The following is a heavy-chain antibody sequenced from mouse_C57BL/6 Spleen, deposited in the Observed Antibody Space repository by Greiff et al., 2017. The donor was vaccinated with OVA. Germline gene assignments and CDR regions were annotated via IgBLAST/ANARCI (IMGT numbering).Heavy chain of an antibody. Sequence: VQLQESGPGMVKPSQSLSLTCTVTGYSITSGYDWHWIRHFPGNKLEWMGYISYSGSTNYNPSLKSRISITHDTSKNHFFLKLNSVTTEDTATYYCARGGYGSRYYFDYWGQGTTLTVSS. J-gene: IGHJ2*01. CDR1: GYSITSGYD. V-gene: IGHV3-1*01. CDR2: ISYSGST. CDR3: ARGGYGSRYYFDY. D-gene: IGHD1-1*01.